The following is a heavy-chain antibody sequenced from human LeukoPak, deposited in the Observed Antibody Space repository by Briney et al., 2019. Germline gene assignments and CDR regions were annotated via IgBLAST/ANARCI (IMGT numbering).Heavy chain of an antibody. Sequence: SETLSLTCTVPGGSISSYYWSWIRQPPGKGLEWIGYIYYSGSTNYNPSLKSRVTISVDTSKNQFSLKLSSVTAADTAVYYCARSGGGDNFDYWGQGTLVTVSS. CDR3: ARSGGGDNFDY. V-gene: IGHV4-59*01. J-gene: IGHJ4*02. CDR1: GGSISSYY. D-gene: IGHD2-21*02. CDR2: IYYSGST.